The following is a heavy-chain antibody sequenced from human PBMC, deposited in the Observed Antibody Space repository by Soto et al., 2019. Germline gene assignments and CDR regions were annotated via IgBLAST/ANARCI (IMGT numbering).Heavy chain of an antibody. J-gene: IGHJ5*01. Sequence: SETLSLTCTVSGVSIHNSHSFWAWIRQPPGKGLQFIASVYHNGGAHYNSSLKSRVTISVDTANNQVSLRMRSLTAADTAFYYCGRVVEGATRHTDPDSWGQGILVPSPQ. CDR1: GVSIHNSHSF. CDR2: VYHNGGA. V-gene: IGHV4-39*01. D-gene: IGHD2-21*01. CDR3: GRVVEGATRHTDPDS.